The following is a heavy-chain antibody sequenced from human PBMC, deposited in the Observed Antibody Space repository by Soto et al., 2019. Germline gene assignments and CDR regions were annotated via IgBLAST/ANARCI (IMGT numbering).Heavy chain of an antibody. CDR3: ASSYGSGCRGFGY. Sequence: QVQLVQSGAEVKRPGSSVKVSCKASGDTFNFYSINWVRQAPGLGLEWMGRVNPIVSMSNYAQKFQGRVTMTADASPSTADREVRGLRSVDTAIYSCASSYGSGCRGFGYWGQGALVTVSS. J-gene: IGHJ4*02. CDR1: GDTFNFYS. CDR2: VNPIVSMS. D-gene: IGHD3-10*01. V-gene: IGHV1-69*02.